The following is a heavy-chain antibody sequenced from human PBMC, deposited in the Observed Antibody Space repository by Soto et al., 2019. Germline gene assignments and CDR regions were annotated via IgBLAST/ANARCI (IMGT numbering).Heavy chain of an antibody. CDR2: ISYDGSNK. V-gene: IGHV3-30*18. Sequence: PGGSLRLSCAASGFSFRSYGMHWVRQAPGKGLEWVAVISYDGSNKYYADSVKGRFTISRDNSKNTLYLQMNSLRAEDTAVYYCAKLMRSVYGMDVWGQGTTVTVSS. J-gene: IGHJ6*02. CDR3: AKLMRSVYGMDV. CDR1: GFSFRSYG.